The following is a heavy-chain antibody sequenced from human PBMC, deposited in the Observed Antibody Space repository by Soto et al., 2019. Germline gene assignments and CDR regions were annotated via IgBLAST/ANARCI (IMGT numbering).Heavy chain of an antibody. D-gene: IGHD3-3*01. V-gene: IGHV4-34*01. Sequence: QVQLQQWGAGLLKPSETLSLTCVVYGGSFTDYYWSWIRQSPGKGLEWVGEIKHSGSTNYNPSLKSRVTVSVDTSKNQFSLKLSSVTAADTAVYYCARGRRSRYYIGEAWFDPWGQGTLVTVSS. CDR3: ARGRRSRYYIGEAWFDP. CDR2: IKHSGST. CDR1: GGSFTDYY. J-gene: IGHJ5*02.